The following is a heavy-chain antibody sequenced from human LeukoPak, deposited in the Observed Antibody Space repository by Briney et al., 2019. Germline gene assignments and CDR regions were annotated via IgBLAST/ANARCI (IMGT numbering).Heavy chain of an antibody. CDR2: ISYDGSNK. CDR3: ARRNEYYDFPYYFDY. CDR1: GFTFSSYG. D-gene: IGHD3-16*01. J-gene: IGHJ4*02. Sequence: PGRSLRLSCAASGFTFSSYGMHWVRQAPGKGLEWVAVISYDGSNKYYADSVKGRFTISRDNSKNTLFLQIDSLEAEDTAVYYCARRNEYYDFPYYFDYWGRGTLVTVSS. V-gene: IGHV3-30*03.